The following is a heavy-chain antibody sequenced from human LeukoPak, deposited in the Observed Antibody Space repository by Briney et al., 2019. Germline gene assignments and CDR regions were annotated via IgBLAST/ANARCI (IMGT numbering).Heavy chain of an antibody. D-gene: IGHD4-17*01. V-gene: IGHV3-11*01. J-gene: IGHJ4*02. Sequence: GGSLRLSCAASGFTFDDHGMSWVRHAPGKGLEWVSYISSSGSTIYYADSVKGRFTISRDNAKNSLYLQMNSLRAEDTAVYYCARALTTVTADFGYWGQGTLVTVSS. CDR1: GFTFDDHG. CDR2: ISSSGSTI. CDR3: ARALTTVTADFGY.